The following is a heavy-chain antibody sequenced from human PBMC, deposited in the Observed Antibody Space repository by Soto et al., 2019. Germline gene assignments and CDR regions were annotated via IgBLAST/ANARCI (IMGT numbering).Heavy chain of an antibody. CDR2: ISWNSGSV. Sequence: DVQLVESGGGLVQPGRSLRLSCAASGFTFDDYAMHWVRQAPGKGLEWGSGISWNSGSVGYADSVKGRFTISRDNAKNSLYLQMNSLRAEDTAFYYCAKDLTNYDSSGHYFDFWGQGTLVTVSS. D-gene: IGHD3-22*01. CDR1: GFTFDDYA. J-gene: IGHJ4*02. CDR3: AKDLTNYDSSGHYFDF. V-gene: IGHV3-9*01.